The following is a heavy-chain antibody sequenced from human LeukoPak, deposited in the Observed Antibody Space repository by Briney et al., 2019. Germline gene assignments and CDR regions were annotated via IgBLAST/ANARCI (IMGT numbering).Heavy chain of an antibody. J-gene: IGHJ4*02. V-gene: IGHV4-38-2*02. Sequence: SETLSLTCSVSDYSIGTAYYWGWIRQPPGKGLEWIGNIHHSGNTYYNPSLKSRVTISIDTSENHFSLKLSSVTAADTALYYCAKSNIWKAENFFDYGGRGPVVT. CDR2: IHHSGNT. CDR1: DYSIGTAYY. D-gene: IGHD3-3*01. CDR3: AKSNIWKAENFFDY.